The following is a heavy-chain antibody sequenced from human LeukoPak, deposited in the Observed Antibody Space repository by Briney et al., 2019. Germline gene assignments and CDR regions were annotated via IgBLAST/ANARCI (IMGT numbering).Heavy chain of an antibody. J-gene: IGHJ4*02. V-gene: IGHV3-48*02. CDR1: GFTFTSYS. CDR3: ARDRHGDYASEY. CDR2: ISSSSTI. Sequence: PGGSLRLSCVASGFTFTSYSMNWVRRAPGKGLEWVSYISSSSTIYYADSVKGRFTISRDNAQNSLYLQMNSLRDEDTAVYYCARDRHGDYASEYWGQGTLVTVSS. D-gene: IGHD4-17*01.